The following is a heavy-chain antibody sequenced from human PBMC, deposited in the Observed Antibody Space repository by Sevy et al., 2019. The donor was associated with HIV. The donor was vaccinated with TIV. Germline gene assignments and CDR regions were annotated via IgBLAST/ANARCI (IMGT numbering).Heavy chain of an antibody. CDR2: ISSSGSTI. J-gene: IGHJ4*02. CDR1: GFTFSDYY. CDR3: ARSSGWPPHFDY. Sequence: GGSLRLSCAASGFTFSDYYMSWIRQAPGKGLEWVSYISSSGSTIYYADPVKGRFTISRDNAKNSPYLQMNSLRAEDTAVYYCARSSGWPPHFDYWGQGTLVTVSS. V-gene: IGHV3-11*01. D-gene: IGHD6-19*01.